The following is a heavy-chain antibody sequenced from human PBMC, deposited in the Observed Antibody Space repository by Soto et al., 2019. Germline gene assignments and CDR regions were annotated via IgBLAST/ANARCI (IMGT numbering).Heavy chain of an antibody. CDR1: GFTFSTFG. CDR2: ITSDGSYK. Sequence: ESGGGVVRPGTSLRLSCAASGFTFSTFGMHWVRQPPGKGLDWVAIITSDGSYKSYADSVKGRFTISRDNSKNTLYLQMNNLRPEDTAVYYCASAGSFDNWGQGTLVTVSS. J-gene: IGHJ4*02. CDR3: ASAGSFDN. V-gene: IGHV3-30*03.